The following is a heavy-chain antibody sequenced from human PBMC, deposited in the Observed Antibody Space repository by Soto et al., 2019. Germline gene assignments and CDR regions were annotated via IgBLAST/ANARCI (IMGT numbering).Heavy chain of an antibody. Sequence: GGSLRLSCAASGFTFSNYWLHWVRQAPGKGLVWVSRINSDGTTTKYADSVKGRFTISRDNAQHTLDLQMSSLRAEDTAVYYCARGAYESSGYFNDHWGQGTLVTVSS. CDR2: INSDGTTT. CDR3: ARGAYESSGYFNDH. V-gene: IGHV3-74*03. J-gene: IGHJ4*01. D-gene: IGHD3-22*01. CDR1: GFTFSNYW.